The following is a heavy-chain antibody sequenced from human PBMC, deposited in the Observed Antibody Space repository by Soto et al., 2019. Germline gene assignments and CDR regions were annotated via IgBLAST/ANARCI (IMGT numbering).Heavy chain of an antibody. V-gene: IGHV3-30*04. D-gene: IGHD1-26*01. J-gene: IGHJ4*02. Sequence: QVQLVESGGGVVQPGRSLRLSCAASGFTFSSYAMHWVRQAPGKGLEWMAITSDDESRKYYADSVRGRFTISRDNSKNTLYLQMNSLRDEDTALFYCARGAGSGSFLIDYWGKGTLVTVSS. CDR1: GFTFSSYA. CDR3: ARGAGSGSFLIDY. CDR2: TSDDESRK.